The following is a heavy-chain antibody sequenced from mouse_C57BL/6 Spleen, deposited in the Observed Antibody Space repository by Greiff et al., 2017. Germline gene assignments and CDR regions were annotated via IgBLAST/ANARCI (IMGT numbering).Heavy chain of an antibody. J-gene: IGHJ1*03. CDR2: ISSCSSTI. V-gene: IGHV5-17*01. CDR3: ARWGYYGSNYDCYLDD. CDR1: GFTFSDYG. Sequence: DVMLVESGGGLVKPGGSLKLSCAASGFTFSDYGMHWVRQAPEKGLEWVAYISSCSSTIYYADTVKGRFTISRDNAKNTLFLQMTSLRSGDTAMYYCARWGYYGSNYDCYLDDWGTGTTVTVSS. D-gene: IGHD1-1*01.